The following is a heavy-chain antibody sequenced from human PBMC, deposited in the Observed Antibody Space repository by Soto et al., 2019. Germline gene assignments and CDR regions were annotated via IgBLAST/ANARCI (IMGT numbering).Heavy chain of an antibody. D-gene: IGHD3-3*01. CDR2: ISYDGSNK. Sequence: PGGSLRLSCAASGFTFSSYAMHWVRQAPGKGLEWVAVISYDGSNKYYADSVKGRFTISRDNSKNTLYLQMNSLRAEDTAVYYCARDPLNDFWSGYVRWGFDYWGQGTLVTVSS. CDR1: GFTFSSYA. J-gene: IGHJ4*02. V-gene: IGHV3-30-3*01. CDR3: ARDPLNDFWSGYVRWGFDY.